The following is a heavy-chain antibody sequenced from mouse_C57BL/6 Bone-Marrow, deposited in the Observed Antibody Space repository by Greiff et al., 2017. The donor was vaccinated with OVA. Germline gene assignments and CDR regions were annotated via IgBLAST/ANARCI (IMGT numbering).Heavy chain of an antibody. Sequence: QVQLQQPGAELVKPGASVKLSSKASGYTFTSYWMHWVKQRPGRGLEWIGRIDPGDGDTNYNGKFKGKATLTADKSSSTAYMQLSSLTSEDSAVYFCASIYYYGSSYFFDYWGQGTTLTVSS. V-gene: IGHV1-62-3*01. J-gene: IGHJ2*01. CDR2: IDPGDGDT. CDR3: ASIYYYGSSYFFDY. D-gene: IGHD1-1*01. CDR1: GYTFTSYW.